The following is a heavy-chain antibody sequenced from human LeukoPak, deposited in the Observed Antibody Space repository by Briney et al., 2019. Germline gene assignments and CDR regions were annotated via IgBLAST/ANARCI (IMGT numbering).Heavy chain of an antibody. CDR1: GFTFKTSG. CDR2: ISYDGLNI. D-gene: IGHD5-12*01. Sequence: GGSLRLSCAASGFTFKTSGMHWVRQAPGKGLEWVSIISYDGLNIYYTDSVRGRFTVSRDNSQNTLFLQMNSLRPEDTALYYCAKDRRSDSGYPDHWGQGTLSSSPQ. J-gene: IGHJ4*02. CDR3: AKDRRSDSGYPDH. V-gene: IGHV3-30*18.